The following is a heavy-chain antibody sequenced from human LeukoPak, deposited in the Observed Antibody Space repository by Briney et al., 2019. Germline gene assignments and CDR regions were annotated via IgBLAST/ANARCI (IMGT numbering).Heavy chain of an antibody. CDR1: GFTFNNNA. CDR3: AKVSDYDFWSGTGNWFDP. J-gene: IGHJ5*02. CDR2: LSGDSAYV. V-gene: IGHV3-23*01. D-gene: IGHD3-3*01. Sequence: PGGSLRLSCAASGFTFNNNAMTWVRQAPGKGLEWVSALSGDSAYVYYADSVKGRFTTSRDNSKNTLYLQMNSLRAEDTAVYYCAKVSDYDFWSGTGNWFDPWGQGTLVTVSS.